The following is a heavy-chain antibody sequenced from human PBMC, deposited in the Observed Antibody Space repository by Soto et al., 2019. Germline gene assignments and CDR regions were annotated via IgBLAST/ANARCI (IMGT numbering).Heavy chain of an antibody. D-gene: IGHD3-10*01. CDR1: GLTFSSCA. Sequence: QVQLVESGGGVVQPGGSLRLSCAAFGLTFSSCAMHWVRQAPGKGLEWVAVIWSDGSNEYYADFVKGRFTTSRDNSKNTLYLQMSSLRADDTAVYFCARAYGLGGLLIDYWGQGTLVTVSS. V-gene: IGHV3-33*01. CDR2: IWSDGSNE. J-gene: IGHJ4*02. CDR3: ARAYGLGGLLIDY.